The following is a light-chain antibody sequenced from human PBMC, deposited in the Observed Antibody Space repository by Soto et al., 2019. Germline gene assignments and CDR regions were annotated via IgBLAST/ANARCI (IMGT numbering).Light chain of an antibody. J-gene: IGKJ2*01. CDR2: AAS. Sequence: DIQMTQSPSSLSASVGDRVTITCRASQGIAKYLAWFQQKPGKAPTSLIYAASSLQSGVPSKFSGSGSGTDFTLTISSLQPGHFATYYCQQYNSYPYTFGQGTKLEIK. CDR3: QQYNSYPYT. CDR1: QGIAKY. V-gene: IGKV1-16*02.